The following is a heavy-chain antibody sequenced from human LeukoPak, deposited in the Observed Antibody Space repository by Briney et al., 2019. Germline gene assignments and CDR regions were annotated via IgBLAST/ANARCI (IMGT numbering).Heavy chain of an antibody. CDR2: IYTSGST. CDR3: ARDPGSSGWSPFDAFDI. V-gene: IGHV4-4*07. CDR1: GGSTSSYY. J-gene: IGHJ3*02. Sequence: SETLSLTCTVSGGSTSSYYWSWIRQPAGKGLEWIGRIYTSGSTNYNPSLKSRVTMSVDTSKNQFSLKLSSVTAADTAVYYCARDPGSSGWSPFDAFDIWGQGTMVTVSS. D-gene: IGHD6-19*01.